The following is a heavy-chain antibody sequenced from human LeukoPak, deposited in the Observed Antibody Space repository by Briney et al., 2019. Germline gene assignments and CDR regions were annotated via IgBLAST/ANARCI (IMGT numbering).Heavy chain of an antibody. Sequence: GGALRLSCAASGFTFSSYAMSWVRQAPGKGLEWVSAISGSGGSTYYADSVKGRFTISRDNSKNTLYLQMNSLRAEDTAVYYCAKEVSPNRIVGATPFDYWGQGTLVTVSS. D-gene: IGHD1-26*01. CDR3: AKEVSPNRIVGATPFDY. V-gene: IGHV3-23*01. CDR2: ISGSGGST. J-gene: IGHJ4*02. CDR1: GFTFSSYA.